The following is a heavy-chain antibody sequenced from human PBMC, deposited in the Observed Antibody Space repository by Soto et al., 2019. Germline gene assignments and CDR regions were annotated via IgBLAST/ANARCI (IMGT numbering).Heavy chain of an antibody. Sequence: VGSLRLSCAASGFTFSDYYMSWIRQAPGKGLEWVSYISSSGSTIYYADSVKGRFTISRDNAKNSLYLQMNSLRAEDTAVYYCASPSGYDYSSFDYWAQGTLLTVSS. CDR2: ISSSGSTI. V-gene: IGHV3-11*01. CDR1: GFTFSDYY. J-gene: IGHJ4*02. D-gene: IGHD5-12*01. CDR3: ASPSGYDYSSFDY.